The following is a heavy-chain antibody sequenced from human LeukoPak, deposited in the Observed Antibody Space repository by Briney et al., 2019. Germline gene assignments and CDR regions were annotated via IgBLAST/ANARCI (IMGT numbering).Heavy chain of an antibody. V-gene: IGHV3-11*01. J-gene: IGHJ3*02. CDR2: ISSSGSTI. Sequence: GGSLRLSCAVSGFTLSDYYMSWIRQAPGKGLEWVSYISSSGSTIYYADSVKGRFTISRDNAKNSLYLQINSLRAEDTAVYYCARDMRYYDILTGYFADAFDIWGQGTMVTVSS. D-gene: IGHD3-9*01. CDR3: ARDMRYYDILTGYFADAFDI. CDR1: GFTLSDYY.